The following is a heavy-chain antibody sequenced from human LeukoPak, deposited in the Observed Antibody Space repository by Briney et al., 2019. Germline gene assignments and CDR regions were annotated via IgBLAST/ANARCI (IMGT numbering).Heavy chain of an antibody. CDR1: GFTFSSYE. J-gene: IGHJ4*02. CDR3: ATLSVTYYFDY. Sequence: GGSLRLSCAASGFTFSSYEMNWVRQAPGKGLEWVSYIRSSGSTIYYADSVKGRFPISRDNAKNSLYLQMNSLRAEDTAVYYCATLSVTYYFDYWGQGTLVTVSS. CDR2: IRSSGSTI. D-gene: IGHD4-17*01. V-gene: IGHV3-48*03.